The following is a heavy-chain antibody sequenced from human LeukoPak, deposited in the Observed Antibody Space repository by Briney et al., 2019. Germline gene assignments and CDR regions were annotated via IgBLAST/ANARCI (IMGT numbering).Heavy chain of an antibody. D-gene: IGHD5-12*01. J-gene: IGHJ4*02. CDR2: IGGSNGIT. CDR3: ARNENSGLGYFDY. V-gene: IGHV3-23*01. Sequence: PGGSLRLSCAASRFTFNSYAMSWVRQAPGKGLEWVSVIGGSNGITFYVGSVKGRFTISRDNSKDTLYLQMNSLRAEDTAVYYCARNENSGLGYFDYWGQGTLVTVSS. CDR1: RFTFNSYA.